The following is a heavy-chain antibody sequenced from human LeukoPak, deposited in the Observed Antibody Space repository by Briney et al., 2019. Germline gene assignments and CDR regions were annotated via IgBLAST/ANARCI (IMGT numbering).Heavy chain of an antibody. D-gene: IGHD4/OR15-4a*01. J-gene: IGHJ4*02. CDR2: VYYSGST. CDR1: GGSISSYY. Sequence: SETLSLTCTVSGGSISSYYWSWIRQPPGKGLEWIGYVYYSGSTNYNPSLKSRVAISVDTSKNQFSLKLSSVTAADTAVYYCVLGANFFNYWGRGTLVTVSS. V-gene: IGHV4-59*01. CDR3: VLGANFFNY.